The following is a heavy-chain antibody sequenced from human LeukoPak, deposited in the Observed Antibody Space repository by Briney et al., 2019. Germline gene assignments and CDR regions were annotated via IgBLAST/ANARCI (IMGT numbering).Heavy chain of an antibody. CDR2: ISAYNGNT. CDR1: GYTFTSYG. D-gene: IGHD2-21*02. V-gene: IGHV1-18*01. J-gene: IGHJ5*01. CDR3: ARDLTYCGGDCSPLDS. Sequence: ASVKVSCKASGYTFTSYGISWVRQAPGQGLEWMGWISAYNGNTNYAQKLQGRVTMTTDTSTSTAYMELRSLRSDDTAVYYCARDLTYCGGDCSPLDSWGQGTLVTVSS.